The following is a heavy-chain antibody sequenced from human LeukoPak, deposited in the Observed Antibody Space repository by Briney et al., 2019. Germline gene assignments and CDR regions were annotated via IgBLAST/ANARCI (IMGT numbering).Heavy chain of an antibody. D-gene: IGHD6-13*01. CDR3: ARGAAASDS. J-gene: IGHJ4*02. Sequence: GGSLRLSCAASGFTFSSYSMNWVRQAPGKGLEWVSYISSSSSTIYCADSVKGRFTISRDNAKNSLYLQMNSLRAEGTAVYYCARGAAASDSWGQGTLVTVSS. V-gene: IGHV3-48*01. CDR2: ISSSSSTI. CDR1: GFTFSSYS.